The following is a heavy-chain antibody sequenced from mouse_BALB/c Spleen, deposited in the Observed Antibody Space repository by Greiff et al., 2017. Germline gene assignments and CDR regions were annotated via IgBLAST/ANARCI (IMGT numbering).Heavy chain of an antibody. CDR2: ISDGGSYT. V-gene: IGHV5-4*02. J-gene: IGHJ1*01. Sequence: EVNVVESGGGLVKPGGSLKLSCAASGFTFSDYYMYWVRQTPEKRLEWVATISDGGSYTYYPDSVKGRFTISRDNAKNNLYLQMSSLKSEDTAMYYCARGGVYYGSSYWYFDVWGAGTTVTVSS. D-gene: IGHD1-1*01. CDR3: ARGGVYYGSSYWYFDV. CDR1: GFTFSDYY.